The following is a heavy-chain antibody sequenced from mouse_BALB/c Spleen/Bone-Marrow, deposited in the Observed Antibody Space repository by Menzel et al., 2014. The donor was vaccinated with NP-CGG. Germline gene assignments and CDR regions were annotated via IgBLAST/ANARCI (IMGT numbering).Heavy chain of an antibody. D-gene: IGHD4-1*02. V-gene: IGHV1-9*01. CDR2: ILPGSGST. CDR1: GYTFSSYW. CDR3: ARSTGTWDY. J-gene: IGHJ2*01. Sequence: LVESGAELMKPGASVKISCKATGYTFSSYWIEWVKQRPGHGLERIGEILPGSGSTNYNEKFKGKATFTADTSSNTAYMQLSSLTSEDSAVYYCARSTGTWDYWGQGTTLTVSS.